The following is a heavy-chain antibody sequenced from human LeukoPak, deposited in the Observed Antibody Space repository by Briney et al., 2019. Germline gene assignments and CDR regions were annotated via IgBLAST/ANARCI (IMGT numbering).Heavy chain of an antibody. D-gene: IGHD2-2*01. CDR1: GYTFTGYY. J-gene: IGHJ5*02. CDR3: ARVVVPAARGWFDP. Sequence: ASVKVSCKASGYTFTGYYMHWVRQAPGQGLEWMGWINPSSGGTNYAQKFQGRVTMTRDTSISTAYMELSRLRSDDTAVYYCARVVVPAARGWFDPWGQGTLVTVSS. V-gene: IGHV1-2*02. CDR2: INPSSGGT.